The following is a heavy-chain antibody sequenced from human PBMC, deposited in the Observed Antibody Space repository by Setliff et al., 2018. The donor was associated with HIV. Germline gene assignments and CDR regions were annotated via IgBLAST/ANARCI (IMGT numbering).Heavy chain of an antibody. CDR3: TTYSSVYYHSDC. Sequence: PGGSLRLSCAVSGITFGNAWMSWVRQAPGKGLEWVGRIKSKSDGGAVHYAAPVKGRFTISRDDSQDTLYLEMNSLTNEDTAMYYCTTYSSVYYHSDCWGQGTLVTVSS. CDR2: IKSKSDGGAV. V-gene: IGHV3-15*06. J-gene: IGHJ4*02. CDR1: GITFGNAW. D-gene: IGHD3-22*01.